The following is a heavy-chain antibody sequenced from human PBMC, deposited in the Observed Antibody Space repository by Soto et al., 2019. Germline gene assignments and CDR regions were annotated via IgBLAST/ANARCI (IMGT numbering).Heavy chain of an antibody. D-gene: IGHD5-18*01. CDR1: GGSISSSF. CDR3: ARGHRAIEYYYYYGMDV. J-gene: IGHJ6*02. CDR2: ISYSGST. V-gene: IGHV4-59*01. Sequence: SETLSLTCSVSGGSISSSFWSWIRQPPGKELEWIGYISYSGSTTYSPSLKSRITLSVDTSKNQFSLRVASVTAADTAVYYCARGHRAIEYYYYYGMDVWGQGTTVTVSS.